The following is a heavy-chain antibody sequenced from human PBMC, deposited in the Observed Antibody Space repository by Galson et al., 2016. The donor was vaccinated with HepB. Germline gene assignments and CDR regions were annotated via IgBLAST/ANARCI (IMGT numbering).Heavy chain of an antibody. V-gene: IGHV2-70*01. CDR1: GFSLSTSGVC. J-gene: IGHJ6*02. Sequence: PALVKPTQALTLTCTFSGFSLSTSGVCVTWIRQPPGKALEWLALIDWADDKYYSTSLNTRLTISRDTSKNQVVLTMTNMDPVDTATYYCAQTGRCFHYGLDVWGQGTTVTVSS. D-gene: IGHD2-15*01. CDR2: IDWADDK. CDR3: AQTGRCFHYGLDV.